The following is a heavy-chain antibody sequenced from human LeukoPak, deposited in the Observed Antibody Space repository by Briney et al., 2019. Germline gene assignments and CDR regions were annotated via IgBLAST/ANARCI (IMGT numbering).Heavy chain of an antibody. CDR3: ASSPNEWLRLDY. V-gene: IGHV4-59*01. D-gene: IGHD5-12*01. CDR2: IYYSGST. Sequence: PSETLSLTCAVYGGSFSSYYWSWIRQPPGKGLEWIGYIYYSGSTNYNPSLKSRVTISVDTSKNQFSLKLSSVTAADTAVYYCASSPNEWLRLDYWGQGTLVTVSS. J-gene: IGHJ4*02. CDR1: GGSFSSYY.